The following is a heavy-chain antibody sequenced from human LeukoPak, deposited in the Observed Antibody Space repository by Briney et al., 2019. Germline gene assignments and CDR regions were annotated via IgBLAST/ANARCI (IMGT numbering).Heavy chain of an antibody. V-gene: IGHV1-3*01. CDR3: ARDWVTTGFDY. J-gene: IGHJ4*02. Sequence: GASVKVSCKASGYTFTSYAMHWVRQAPGQRLEWMGWINAGNGNTKYSQKFQGRVTITRDTSASTAYMELSSLRSEDTAMFYCARDWVTTGFDYWGQGTLVTVSS. CDR2: INAGNGNT. CDR1: GYTFTSYA. D-gene: IGHD4-17*01.